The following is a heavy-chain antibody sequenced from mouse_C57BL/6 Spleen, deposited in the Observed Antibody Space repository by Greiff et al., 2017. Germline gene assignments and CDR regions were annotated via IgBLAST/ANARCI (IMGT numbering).Heavy chain of an antibody. CDR1: GYTFTSYW. J-gene: IGHJ3*01. Sequence: QVQLQQPGAELVRPGSSVKLSCKASGYTFTSYWMHWVKQRPIQGLEWIGNIDPSDSETHYNQKFKDKATLTVDKSSRTAYMQLSSLTSEDSAVYYCARDGNSAWFAYWGQGTLVTVSA. CDR2: IDPSDSET. D-gene: IGHD2-1*01. V-gene: IGHV1-52*01. CDR3: ARDGNSAWFAY.